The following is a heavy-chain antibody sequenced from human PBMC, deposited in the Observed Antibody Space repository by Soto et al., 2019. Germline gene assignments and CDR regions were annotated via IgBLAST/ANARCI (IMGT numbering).Heavy chain of an antibody. CDR3: VKGQIPGNNGWGREIDY. J-gene: IGHJ4*02. CDR2: MSWNPISI. Sequence: EVQLVESGGGLVQPGRSLRLSCAASGFAFDDYAMHWVRQTPGKGLEWVSGMSWNPISIGYAGSVKGRFTISRENAKKSLYLQMGSLRIEGTALYYCVKGQIPGNNGWGREIDYWGQGVLVTVSS. V-gene: IGHV3-9*01. D-gene: IGHD3-16*01. CDR1: GFAFDDYA.